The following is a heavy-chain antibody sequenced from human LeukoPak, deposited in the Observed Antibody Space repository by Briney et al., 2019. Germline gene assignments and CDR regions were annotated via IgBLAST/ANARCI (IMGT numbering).Heavy chain of an antibody. CDR2: IYYSGST. V-gene: IGHV4-31*03. D-gene: IGHD3-22*01. CDR3: ARGGAGYYYDSSGLTFDY. CDR1: GGSISSGGYY. Sequence: KPSQTLSLTCTVSGGSISSGGYYWSWIRQHPGKGREWIGYIYYSGSTYYNPFLKSRVTISVDTSKNQFSLKLSSVTAADTAVYYCARGGAGYYYDSSGLTFDYWGQGTLVTVSS. J-gene: IGHJ4*02.